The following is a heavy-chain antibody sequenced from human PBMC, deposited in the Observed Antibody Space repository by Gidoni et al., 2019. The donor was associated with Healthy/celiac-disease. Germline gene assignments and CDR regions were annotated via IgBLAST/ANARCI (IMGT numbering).Heavy chain of an antibody. CDR3: ARIMRSELATCSDL. D-gene: IGHD1-26*01. Sequence: QDTFKASGPVLVEPTETLPLCCTVVGFSRSHATMGGGWIRQPTGQALEWLAHIFSIDEKCYSTTLNCRLTLSKETTKSRVVLTVTNIYPKDTATDFGARIMRSELATCSDLWGQGTLVTVSS. CDR1: GFSRSHATMG. CDR2: IFSIDEK. V-gene: IGHV2-26*01. J-gene: IGHJ5*02.